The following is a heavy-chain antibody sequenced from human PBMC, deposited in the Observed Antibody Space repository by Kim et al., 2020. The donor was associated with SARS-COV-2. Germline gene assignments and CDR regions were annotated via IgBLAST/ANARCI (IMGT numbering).Heavy chain of an antibody. CDR2: IRSKAYGGTT. J-gene: IGHJ6*03. CDR3: TRVEEAAAGPYYYYYYMDV. CDR1: GFTFGDYA. D-gene: IGHD6-13*01. Sequence: GGSLRLSCTASGFTFGDYAMSWVRQAPGKGLEWVGFIRSKAYGGTTEYAVSVKGRFTISRDDSKSIAYLQMNSLKTEDTAVYYCTRVEEAAAGPYYYYYYMDVWGKGTTVTVSS. V-gene: IGHV3-49*04.